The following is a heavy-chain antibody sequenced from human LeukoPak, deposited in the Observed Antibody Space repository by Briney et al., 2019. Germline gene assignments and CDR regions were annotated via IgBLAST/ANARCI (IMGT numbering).Heavy chain of an antibody. Sequence: GGSLRLSCAASGFTFSSYGVHWVRQAPGKGLEWVSVIFSGGSTYYADSVKGRFTISRDNSKNTLYLQMNSLRAEDTAVYYCARFIYSSGISYFDYWGQGTLVTVSS. CDR3: ARFIYSSGISYFDY. J-gene: IGHJ4*02. D-gene: IGHD6-19*01. CDR2: IFSGGST. V-gene: IGHV3-NL1*01. CDR1: GFTFSSYG.